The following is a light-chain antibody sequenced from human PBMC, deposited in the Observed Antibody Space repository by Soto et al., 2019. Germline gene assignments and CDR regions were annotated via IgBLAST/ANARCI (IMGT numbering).Light chain of an antibody. V-gene: IGKV1-12*01. J-gene: IGKJ4*01. Sequence: IQMTQSPSSVSASVGDRVTITCRASQGISTWLAWFQQKPGEAPRLLIYTASTLHSGVPSRFSGSGSGTDFTLTISSLQPEDFATYYCQQGDSFPLTFGGGTKVEIK. CDR2: TAS. CDR3: QQGDSFPLT. CDR1: QGISTW.